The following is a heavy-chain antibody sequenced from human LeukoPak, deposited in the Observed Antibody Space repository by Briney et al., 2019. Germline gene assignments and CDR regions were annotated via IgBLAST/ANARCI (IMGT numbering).Heavy chain of an antibody. CDR3: ARGLAGRYSNSYGWFDP. CDR2: INWNGGST. D-gene: IGHD6-13*01. CDR1: GFTFDDYG. J-gene: IGHJ5*02. V-gene: IGHV3-20*01. Sequence: GGSLGLSCAASGFTFDDYGMAWVRHVPGKGLEWVSGINWNGGSTGYADSVKGRFTISRDNAKNSLYLQMNSLRAEDTALYHCARGLAGRYSNSYGWFDPWGQGTLVTVSS.